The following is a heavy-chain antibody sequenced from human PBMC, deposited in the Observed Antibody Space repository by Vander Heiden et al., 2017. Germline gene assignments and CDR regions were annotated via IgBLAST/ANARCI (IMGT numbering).Heavy chain of an antibody. Sequence: EVQLVQSGAEVKKPGASLKIYCKGSGYSFTSYWGGWVRQVPGKGLEWMGIIYPGDSDTRYSPSFQGQVTISADKSISTAYLQWSSLKASDTAMYYCARRGGGYYSRSNYYGMDVWGQGTTVTVSS. D-gene: IGHD4-4*01. V-gene: IGHV5-51*01. CDR1: GYSFTSYW. J-gene: IGHJ6*02. CDR3: ARRGGGYYSRSNYYGMDV. CDR2: IYPGDSDT.